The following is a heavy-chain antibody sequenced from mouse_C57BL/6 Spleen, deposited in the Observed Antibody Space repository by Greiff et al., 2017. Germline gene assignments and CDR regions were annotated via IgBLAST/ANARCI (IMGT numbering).Heavy chain of an antibody. CDR1: GYTFTSYW. V-gene: IGHV1-55*01. Sequence: QVQLQQPGAELVKPGASVKMSCKASGYTFTSYWITWVKQRPGQGLEWIGDIYPGSGSTNYNEKFKSKATLTVDTSSSTGYMQLSSLTSEDSAVYYGARGDGTTVVRFDYWGQGTTLTVSS. CDR2: IYPGSGST. D-gene: IGHD1-1*01. J-gene: IGHJ2*01. CDR3: ARGDGTTVVRFDY.